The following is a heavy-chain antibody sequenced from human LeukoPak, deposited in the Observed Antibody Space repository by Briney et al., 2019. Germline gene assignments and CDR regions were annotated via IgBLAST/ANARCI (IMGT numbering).Heavy chain of an antibody. CDR3: ARSDEQQLYNDY. Sequence: SETLSLTCTVSGGSISSGGHYWSWIRQHPGKGLEWIGYIYYSGSTYYNPSLKSRVTISADTSKNQFSLKLSSVTAADTAVYYCARSDEQQLYNDYWGQGTLVTVSS. CDR2: IYYSGST. CDR1: GGSISSGGHY. J-gene: IGHJ4*02. V-gene: IGHV4-31*03. D-gene: IGHD6-13*01.